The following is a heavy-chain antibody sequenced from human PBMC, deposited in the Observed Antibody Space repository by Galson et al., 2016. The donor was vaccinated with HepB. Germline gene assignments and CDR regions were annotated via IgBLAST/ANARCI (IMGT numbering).Heavy chain of an antibody. Sequence: SLRLSCAASGFTFRSYPMHWVRQAPGEGLEWVSAISGSGPNTYYEDSVKGRFTISRDNSKNTLFLQMNSLRAEDTAVYYCAKSLLGVTLVSYYYGMDVWGKGTTVTVSS. D-gene: IGHD2-21*02. CDR1: GFTFRSYP. CDR3: AKSLLGVTLVSYYYGMDV. CDR2: ISGSGPNT. J-gene: IGHJ6*04. V-gene: IGHV3-23*01.